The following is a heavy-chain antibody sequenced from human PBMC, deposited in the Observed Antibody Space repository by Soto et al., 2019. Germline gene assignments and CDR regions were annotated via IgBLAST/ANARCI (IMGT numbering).Heavy chain of an antibody. CDR1: GGYLSSYD. V-gene: IGHV4-59*01. CDR3: ARARSRDYYYYGMDV. J-gene: IGHJ6*02. Sequence: SETMSLTCTVSGGYLSSYDWSWIRQPPGKGLEWIGYIYYSGSTNYNPSLKSRVTISVDTSKNQFSLKLSSVTAADTAVYYCARARSRDYYYYGMDVWGQGTTVTVSS. CDR2: IYYSGST.